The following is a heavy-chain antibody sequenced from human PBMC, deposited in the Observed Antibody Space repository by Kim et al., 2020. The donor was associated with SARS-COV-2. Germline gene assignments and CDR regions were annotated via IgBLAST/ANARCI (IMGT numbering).Heavy chain of an antibody. Sequence: YADSVKGRVTISRDNSKNSLYLQMNSLRAEDTAFYYCAKAAGSSWYPDSWGQGTLVTVSS. D-gene: IGHD6-13*01. CDR3: AKAAGSSWYPDS. V-gene: IGHV3-33*06. J-gene: IGHJ4*02.